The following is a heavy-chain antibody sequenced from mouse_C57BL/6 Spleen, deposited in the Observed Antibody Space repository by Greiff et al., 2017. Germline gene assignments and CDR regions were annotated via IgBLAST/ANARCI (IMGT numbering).Heavy chain of an antibody. J-gene: IGHJ2*01. D-gene: IGHD1-1*01. CDR2: IYPGDGDT. V-gene: IGHV1-82*01. Sequence: QVQLKQSGPELVKPGASVKISCKASGYAFSSSWMNWVKQRPGKGLEWIGRIYPGDGDTNYNGKFKGKATLTADKSSSTAYMQLSSLTSEDSAVYFCARNLSTTVAWYYFGYWGQGTTRTVSS. CDR1: GYAFSSSW. CDR3: ARNLSTTVAWYYFGY.